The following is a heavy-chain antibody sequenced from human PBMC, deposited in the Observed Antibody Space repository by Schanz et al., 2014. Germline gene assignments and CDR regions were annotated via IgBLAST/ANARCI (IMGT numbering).Heavy chain of an antibody. Sequence: QVQLVQSGVEVKQPGASVKVSCKASGYTFTAYFIHWVRQAPGQGLEWMGRINPNTGGTNFAQKFQGRVTMTRDTSITTAYMDLSGLTSDDTAVYYCAREKGHGYSGLSWGQGTLLAVSS. CDR1: GYTFTAYF. D-gene: IGHD5-12*01. V-gene: IGHV1-2*06. CDR3: AREKGHGYSGLS. J-gene: IGHJ5*02. CDR2: INPNTGGT.